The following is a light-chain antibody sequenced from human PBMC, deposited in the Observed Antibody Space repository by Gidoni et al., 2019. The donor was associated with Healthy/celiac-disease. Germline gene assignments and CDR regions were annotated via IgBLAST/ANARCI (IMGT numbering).Light chain of an antibody. CDR3: QSADSSGTQGV. V-gene: IGLV3-25*03. CDR1: ALPKQY. J-gene: IGLJ2*01. CDR2: KDS. Sequence: SYELTQPPSVSVSPGQTARITCSGDALPKQYAYWYQQKPGQAPVLVIYKDSERPSGIPERFSGSSSGTTVTLTISGVQAEGEADYYCQSADSSGTQGVFGGGTKLTVL.